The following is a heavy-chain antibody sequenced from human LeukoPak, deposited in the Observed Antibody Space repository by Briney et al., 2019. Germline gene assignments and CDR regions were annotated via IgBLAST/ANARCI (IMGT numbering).Heavy chain of an antibody. D-gene: IGHD6-13*01. Sequence: GGSLRLSCAASGFTFSSYGMHWVRQAPGKGLEGVAFIRYDGSNKYYTDSVKGRFTISRDNSKNTLYLQMNSLRAEDTAVYYCAKVQSAALWFDPWGQGTLVTVSS. CDR3: AKVQSAALWFDP. J-gene: IGHJ5*02. V-gene: IGHV3-30*02. CDR1: GFTFSSYG. CDR2: IRYDGSNK.